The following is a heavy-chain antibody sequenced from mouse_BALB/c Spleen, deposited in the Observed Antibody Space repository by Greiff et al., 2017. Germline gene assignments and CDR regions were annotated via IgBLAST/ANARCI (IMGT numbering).Heavy chain of an antibody. V-gene: IGHV5-4*02. CDR2: ISDGGSYT. J-gene: IGHJ3*01. Sequence: EVKVVESGGGLVKPGGSLKLSCAASGFTFSDYYMYWVRQTPEKRLEWVATISDGGSYTYYPDSVKGRFTISRDNAKNNLYLQMSSLKSEDTAMYYCARYGDWFAYWGQGTLVTVSA. CDR1: GFTFSDYY. D-gene: IGHD1-2*01. CDR3: ARYGDWFAY.